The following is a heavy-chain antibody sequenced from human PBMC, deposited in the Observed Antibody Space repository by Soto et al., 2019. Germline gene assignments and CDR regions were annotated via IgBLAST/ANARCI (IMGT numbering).Heavy chain of an antibody. J-gene: IGHJ6*02. Sequence: SQTLSLTCAISGDSVSSNSAAWNWIRQSPSRGLEWLGRTYYRSKWYNDYAVSVKSRITINPDTSKNQFSLQLNSVTPEDTAVYYCARDTHCSSTSCYRNGYYGMDVWGQGTKVTVYS. V-gene: IGHV6-1*01. CDR1: GDSVSSNSAA. CDR3: ARDTHCSSTSCYRNGYYGMDV. CDR2: TYYRSKWYN. D-gene: IGHD2-2*01.